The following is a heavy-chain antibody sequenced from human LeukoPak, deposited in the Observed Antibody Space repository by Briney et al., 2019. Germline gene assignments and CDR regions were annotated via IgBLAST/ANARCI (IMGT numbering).Heavy chain of an antibody. J-gene: IGHJ4*02. CDR2: IYHSGST. D-gene: IGHD3-10*01. CDR3: ARGYASGSYWTY. V-gene: IGHV4-38-2*02. CDR1: GYSISSGYY. Sequence: PSETLSLTCTVSGYSISSGYYWGWIRQPPGKGLEWIGSIYHSGSTYYNPSLKSRVTISLDTSTNQFSLKLNSLTAADTAVYYCARGYASGSYWTYWGQGNLVTVSS.